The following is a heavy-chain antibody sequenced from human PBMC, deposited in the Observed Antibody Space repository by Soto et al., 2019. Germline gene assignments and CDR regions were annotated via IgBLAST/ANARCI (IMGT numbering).Heavy chain of an antibody. V-gene: IGHV4-31*03. J-gene: IGHJ3*02. Sequence: SETLSLTCTVSGGSISSGGYYWSWIRQHPGKGLEWIGYIYYSGSTYYNPSLKSRVTISVDTSKNQFSLKLSSVTAADTAVYYCARGHPDSSGYYYGAFDIWGQGTMVTVSS. D-gene: IGHD3-22*01. CDR1: GGSISSGGYY. CDR3: ARGHPDSSGYYYGAFDI. CDR2: IYYSGST.